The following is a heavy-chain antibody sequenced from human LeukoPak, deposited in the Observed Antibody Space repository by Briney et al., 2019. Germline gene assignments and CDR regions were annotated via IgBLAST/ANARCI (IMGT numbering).Heavy chain of an antibody. CDR1: GFTFSSYS. J-gene: IGHJ4*02. CDR3: ARAAIGQWLVL. D-gene: IGHD6-19*01. CDR2: ISGSSSYI. Sequence: GGSLRLSCAASGFTFSSYSMNWVRQAPGKGLEWVSSISGSSSYIYYADSVKGRFTISRDNAKNSLYLQMNSLRAEDTAVYCCARAAIGQWLVLWGQGTLVTVSS. V-gene: IGHV3-21*01.